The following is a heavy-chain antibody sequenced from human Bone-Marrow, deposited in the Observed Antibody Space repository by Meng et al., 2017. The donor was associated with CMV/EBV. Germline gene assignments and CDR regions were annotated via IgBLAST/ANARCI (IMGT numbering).Heavy chain of an antibody. J-gene: IGHJ4*02. CDR2: IYSGGSST. Sequence: GGSLRLSCAASGFTFSSYAMSWVRQAPGKGLEWVSVIYSGGSSTYYADSVRGRFTISRDNSKNTLYLQMNSLRAEDTAVYYCARGKNSGVYRYSFDYWGQGTLVTVSS. CDR1: GFTFSSYA. CDR3: ARGKNSGVYRYSFDY. V-gene: IGHV3-23*03. D-gene: IGHD1-26*01.